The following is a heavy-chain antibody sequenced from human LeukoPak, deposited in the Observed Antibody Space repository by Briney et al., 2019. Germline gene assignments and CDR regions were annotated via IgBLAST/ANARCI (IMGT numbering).Heavy chain of an antibody. CDR1: GGSISSYY. D-gene: IGHD5-24*01. CDR3: ARVSPLIGWLHSRRFDY. CDR2: IYYSGST. Sequence: SETLSLTCTVSGGSISSYYWSWIRQPPGKGLEWIGYIYYSGSTNYNPSLKSRVTISVDTSKNQFSLKLSSVTAADTAVYYCARVSPLIGWLHSRRFDYWGQGTLVTVSS. J-gene: IGHJ4*02. V-gene: IGHV4-59*01.